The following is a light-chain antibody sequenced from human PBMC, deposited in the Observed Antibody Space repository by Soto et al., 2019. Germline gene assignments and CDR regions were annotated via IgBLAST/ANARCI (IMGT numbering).Light chain of an antibody. CDR3: QQYGSSPPT. CDR2: GAS. J-gene: IGKJ3*01. V-gene: IGKV3-20*01. Sequence: EIVLTQSPGTLSLSPGERATLSCRASQSVSSSYLAWYQQKPGQAPRLIIYGASSRATGIPDRFSGSGSGTDFTLTISSLEHEDFAVYYCQQYGSSPPTFGPGTKVDIK. CDR1: QSVSSSY.